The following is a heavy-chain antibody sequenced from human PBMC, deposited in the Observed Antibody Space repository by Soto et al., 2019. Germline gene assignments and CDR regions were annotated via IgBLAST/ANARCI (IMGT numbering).Heavy chain of an antibody. Sequence: EVQLLESGGGLVQPGGSLRLSCAASGFTFSSYAMSWVRQAPGKGLVWVSAISGSGRSTYYADSVKGRFTISRDNSKNTLYLEMNSLRAEDTAVYYCAKGYCSSTSCYGGWYGAFDIWGRGTMVTVSS. V-gene: IGHV3-23*01. J-gene: IGHJ3*02. CDR3: AKGYCSSTSCYGGWYGAFDI. D-gene: IGHD2-2*01. CDR1: GFTFSSYA. CDR2: ISGSGRST.